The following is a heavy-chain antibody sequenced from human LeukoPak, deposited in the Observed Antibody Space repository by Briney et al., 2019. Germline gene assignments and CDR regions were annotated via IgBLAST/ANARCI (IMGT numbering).Heavy chain of an antibody. Sequence: PSETLSLPCTVSGPSISSYYWTWIRQPPGQGLECIGYISYSGSTKYNPSLRSRATISVDTFKNHFSLKLTSVTAADSVVYFCERGTWGENDFWSGEPINWFDPWGQGSLVTVS. CDR2: ISYSGST. CDR3: ERGTWGENDFWSGEPINWFDP. D-gene: IGHD3-3*01. J-gene: IGHJ5*02. CDR1: GPSISSYY. V-gene: IGHV4-59*01.